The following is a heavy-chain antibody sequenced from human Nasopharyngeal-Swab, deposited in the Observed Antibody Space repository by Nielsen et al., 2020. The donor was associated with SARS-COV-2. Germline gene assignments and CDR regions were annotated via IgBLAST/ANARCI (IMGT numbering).Heavy chain of an antibody. V-gene: IGHV4-4*07. J-gene: IGHJ5*02. CDR1: GDSINNHY. CDR2: LYTSGSTTFKPPP. CDR3: ARDGGTWFDP. D-gene: IGHD3-16*01. Sequence: SETLSLTCTVSGDSINNHYWSWIRQPAGKGLQWIWRLYTSGSTTFKPPPNYNPSLKSRVSMSLDTSKNQFSLRLTSVTAADTAVYYCARDGGTWFDPWGQGTLVTVSS.